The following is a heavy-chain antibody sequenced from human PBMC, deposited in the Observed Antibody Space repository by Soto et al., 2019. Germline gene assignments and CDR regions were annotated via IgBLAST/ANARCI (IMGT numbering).Heavy chain of an antibody. J-gene: IGHJ4*02. CDR3: ARNWSSVAGRFHFDY. CDR2: VDYSGNS. Sequence: SETLSLTCTVSGGSINTYYWSWIRQPPGKGLEWIGYVDYSGNSDSSPSLKSRVTISIDTSKKQVSLKLNSVTAADTAVYYCARNWSSVAGRFHFDYWGQGIPVTVSS. D-gene: IGHD6-19*01. CDR1: GGSINTYY. V-gene: IGHV4-59*01.